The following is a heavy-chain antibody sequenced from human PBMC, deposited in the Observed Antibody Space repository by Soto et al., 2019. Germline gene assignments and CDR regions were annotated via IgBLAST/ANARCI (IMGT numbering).Heavy chain of an antibody. V-gene: IGHV1-69*13. CDR1: GGTFSSYA. CDR3: ARSRDGRDYHYGMDV. CDR2: IIPIFGKA. D-gene: IGHD2-15*01. Sequence: SVKVSCKASGGTFSSYAISWVRQAPGQGLEWMGGIIPIFGKANYAQKFQGRDTITADESTSTAYMELSSLRSEDTAVYYCARSRDGRDYHYGMDVWGQVTTVTFSS. J-gene: IGHJ6*02.